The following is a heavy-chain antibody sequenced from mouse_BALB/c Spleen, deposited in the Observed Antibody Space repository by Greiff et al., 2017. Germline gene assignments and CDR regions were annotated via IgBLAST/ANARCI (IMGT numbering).Heavy chain of an antibody. CDR1: GYTFTSYW. J-gene: IGHJ4*01. CDR2: INPSNGRT. CDR3: ARPSGYAMDY. V-gene: IGHV1S81*02. Sequence: QVQLQQPGAELVKPGASVKLSCKASGYTFTSYWMHWVKQRPGQGLEWIGEINPSNGRTNYNEKFKSKATLTSDKSSSTAYMELSSLTSEDSAVYYCARPSGYAMDYWGQGTSVTVSS.